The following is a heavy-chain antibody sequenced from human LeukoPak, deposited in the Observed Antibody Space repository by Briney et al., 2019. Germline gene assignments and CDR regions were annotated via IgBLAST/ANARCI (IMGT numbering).Heavy chain of an antibody. D-gene: IGHD3-10*01. CDR2: INHSGST. J-gene: IGHJ4*02. V-gene: IGHV4-34*01. Sequence: SETLSLTCAVYGGSFSGYYWSWIRQPPGKGLEWIGEINHSGSTNYKPSLKSRVTISVDTSKNQFSLKLSSVTAADTAVYYCAGSITMVRGPFDYWGQGTLVTVSS. CDR1: GGSFSGYY. CDR3: AGSITMVRGPFDY.